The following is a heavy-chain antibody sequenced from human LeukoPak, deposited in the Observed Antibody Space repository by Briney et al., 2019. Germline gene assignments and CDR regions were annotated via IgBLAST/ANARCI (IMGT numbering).Heavy chain of an antibody. J-gene: IGHJ4*02. D-gene: IGHD2-15*01. CDR3: ARYCSGASCYSGVDY. Sequence: PGGSLRLSCAASGFTFGSYMMTWVRQAPGRGLEWVSTISSNGGSTYYAASVKGRFTISRDNSKNTLYLQMSSLRAEDTAVYYCARYCSGASCYSGVDYWGQGTLVPVSS. CDR1: GFTFGSYM. CDR2: ISSNGGST. V-gene: IGHV3-23*01.